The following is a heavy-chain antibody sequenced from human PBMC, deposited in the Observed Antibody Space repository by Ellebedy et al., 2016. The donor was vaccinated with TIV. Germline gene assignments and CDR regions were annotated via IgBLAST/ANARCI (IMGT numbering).Heavy chain of an antibody. V-gene: IGHV1-8*01. CDR1: GYTFTSYD. J-gene: IGHJ3*02. Sequence: ASVKVSCXASGYTFTSYDINWVRQATGQGLEWMGWMNPNSGNTGYAQKFQGRVTMTRNTSISTAYMELSSLRSEDTAVYYCARFPARRKGYCSGGSCYPLRTNAFDIWGQGTMVTVSS. D-gene: IGHD2-15*01. CDR2: MNPNSGNT. CDR3: ARFPARRKGYCSGGSCYPLRTNAFDI.